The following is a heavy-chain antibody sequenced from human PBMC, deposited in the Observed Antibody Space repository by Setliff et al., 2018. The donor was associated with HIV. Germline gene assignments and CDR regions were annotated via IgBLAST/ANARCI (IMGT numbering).Heavy chain of an antibody. J-gene: IGHJ4*02. CDR2: IYTSGST. V-gene: IGHV4-61*02. CDR1: GGSISSGSYY. CDR3: ARSARVGYYDSSGYS. D-gene: IGHD3-22*01. Sequence: PSETLSLTCTVSGGSISSGSYYWSWIRQPAGKGLEWIGRIYTSGSTNYNPSLKSRVTISVDTSKNQFSLKLSSVTAADTAVYYCARSARVGYYDSSGYSWGRGTLVTVSS.